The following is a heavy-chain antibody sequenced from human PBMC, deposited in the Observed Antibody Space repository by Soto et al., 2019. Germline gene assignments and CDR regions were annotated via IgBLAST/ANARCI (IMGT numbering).Heavy chain of an antibody. CDR2: INSDGSST. J-gene: IGHJ6*02. CDR3: AAESDFWSGFSSGGGMDV. V-gene: IGHV3-74*01. Sequence: EVQLVESGGGLVQPGGSLRLSCAASGFTFSSYWMHWVRQAPGKGRVWVSRINSDGSSTSYADSVKGRFTISRDNAKNTLYLQMNSLRAEDTAVYYCAAESDFWSGFSSGGGMDVWGQGTTVTVSS. D-gene: IGHD3-3*01. CDR1: GFTFSSYW.